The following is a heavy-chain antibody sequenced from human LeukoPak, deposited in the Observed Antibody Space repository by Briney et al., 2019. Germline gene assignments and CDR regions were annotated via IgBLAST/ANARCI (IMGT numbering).Heavy chain of an antibody. Sequence: ASVKVSCKASGGSFSNYAINWVRQATGQGLEWMGWMNPNSGNTGYAQKFQGRVTMTRNTSISTAYMELSSLRSEDTAVYYCARGQGGNFDYWGQGTLVTVSS. J-gene: IGHJ4*02. V-gene: IGHV1-8*02. D-gene: IGHD2/OR15-2a*01. CDR3: ARGQGGNFDY. CDR1: GGSFSNYA. CDR2: MNPNSGNT.